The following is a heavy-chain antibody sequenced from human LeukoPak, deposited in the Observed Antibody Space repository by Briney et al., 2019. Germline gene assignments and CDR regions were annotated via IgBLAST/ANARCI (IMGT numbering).Heavy chain of an antibody. CDR2: INPNTGTT. CDR1: GYTFSDYY. Sequence: ASVKVSCKASGYTFSDYYIHWVRQAPGQGLECMGWINPNTGTTKVPQRFQGRVTMTRDTSISSAYMDLNRLTSDDTAVYYCARGTIPVLGTNSFDPWGQGTLVTVSS. D-gene: IGHD1/OR15-1a*01. V-gene: IGHV1-2*02. CDR3: ARGTIPVLGTNSFDP. J-gene: IGHJ5*02.